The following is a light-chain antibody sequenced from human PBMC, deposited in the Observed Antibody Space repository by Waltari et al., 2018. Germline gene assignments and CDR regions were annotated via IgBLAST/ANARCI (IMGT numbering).Light chain of an antibody. CDR2: DVN. CDR1: SSDFAKDKY. V-gene: IGLV2-8*01. CDR3: CSYSGDNTFL. J-gene: IGLJ2*01. Sequence: QSALTQPPSASGSPGQSVTIPCTGTSSDFAKDKYVSWYQQHPGKAPKLMIYDVNKRPSGVPDRFSGSKSGNTASLTVSGLQAEDEADYFCCSYSGDNTFLFGGGTKLTVL.